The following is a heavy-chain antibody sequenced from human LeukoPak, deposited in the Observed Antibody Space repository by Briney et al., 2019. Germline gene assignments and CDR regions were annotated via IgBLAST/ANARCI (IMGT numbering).Heavy chain of an antibody. CDR3: ARERFWSGYDYDGMDV. Sequence: GGSLRLSCAASGFTFSDYYMSWVRQAPGKGLEWVSYISSSSSYTNYADSVKGRFTISRDNAKNSLYLQMNSLRAEDTAVYYCARERFWSGYDYDGMDVWGQGTTVTVSS. CDR1: GFTFSDYY. D-gene: IGHD3-3*01. J-gene: IGHJ6*02. V-gene: IGHV3-11*06. CDR2: ISSSSSYT.